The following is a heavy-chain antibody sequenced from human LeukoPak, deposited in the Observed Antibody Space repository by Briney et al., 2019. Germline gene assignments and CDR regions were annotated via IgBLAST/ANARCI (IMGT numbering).Heavy chain of an antibody. CDR1: GFTFSSYG. CDR3: AKLLMAMVRGVDIDC. Sequence: GGSLRLSCAASGFTFSSYGMSWVRQAPGKGLEWVSAITGSGGSTYYADSVKGRFTISRDNSKNTLYLRMNSLRAEDTAVYYCAKLLMAMVRGVDIDCWGQGTLVTVSS. V-gene: IGHV3-23*01. CDR2: ITGSGGST. D-gene: IGHD3-10*01. J-gene: IGHJ4*02.